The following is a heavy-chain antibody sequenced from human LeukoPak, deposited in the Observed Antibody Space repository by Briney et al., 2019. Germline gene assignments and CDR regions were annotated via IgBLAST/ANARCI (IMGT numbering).Heavy chain of an antibody. CDR3: AKDSGAKYCSGGSCYFYYGMDV. D-gene: IGHD2-15*01. J-gene: IGHJ6*02. Sequence: GGSLRLPCAASGFTFSSYAMSWVRQAPGKGLEWVSAISGSGGSTYYADSVKGRFTISRDNSKNTLYLQMNSLRAEDTAVYYCAKDSGAKYCSGGSCYFYYGMDVWGQGTTVTVSS. V-gene: IGHV3-23*01. CDR2: ISGSGGST. CDR1: GFTFSSYA.